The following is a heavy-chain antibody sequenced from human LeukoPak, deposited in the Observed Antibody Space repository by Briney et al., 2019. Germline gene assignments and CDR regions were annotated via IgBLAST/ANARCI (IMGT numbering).Heavy chain of an antibody. Sequence: GGSLRLSCAASGFTLSNAWMNWVRQAPGKGLEWVGLIKSKTNGETRDYAAPVKGRFTISRDDSDNTLYLQMNSLKNEDTAVYYCARVLSGRGSLYSYYYYMDVWGKGTTVTVSS. CDR2: IKSKTNGETR. J-gene: IGHJ6*03. D-gene: IGHD3-10*01. V-gene: IGHV3-15*01. CDR3: ARVLSGRGSLYSYYYYMDV. CDR1: GFTLSNAW.